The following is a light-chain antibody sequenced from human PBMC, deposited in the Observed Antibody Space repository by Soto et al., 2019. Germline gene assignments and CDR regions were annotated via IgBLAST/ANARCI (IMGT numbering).Light chain of an antibody. Sequence: QSVLTQPPSVSGAPGQRVTISCTGSSSNIGAGYDVHWYQQLPATAPKLLIYGNSNRPSGVPDRFSGSKSGTSASLAITGLQAEDEADYYCQSYDSRLSGSGVFGTGTKLTVL. J-gene: IGLJ1*01. CDR2: GNS. CDR1: SSNIGAGYD. V-gene: IGLV1-40*01. CDR3: QSYDSRLSGSGV.